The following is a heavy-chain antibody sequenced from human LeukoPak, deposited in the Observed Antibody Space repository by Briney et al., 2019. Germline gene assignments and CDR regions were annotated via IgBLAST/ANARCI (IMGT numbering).Heavy chain of an antibody. CDR1: GYTFTGYY. D-gene: IGHD5/OR15-5a*01. J-gene: IGHJ6*02. Sequence: ASVKVTCKASGYTFTGYYMHWVRQAPGQGLEWMGWINPNSGGTNYAQKFQGWVTMTRDTSISTAYMELSRLRSDDTAVYYCATSVNYYYGVDVWGQGTTVTVSS. CDR2: INPNSGGT. CDR3: ATSVNYYYGVDV. V-gene: IGHV1-2*04.